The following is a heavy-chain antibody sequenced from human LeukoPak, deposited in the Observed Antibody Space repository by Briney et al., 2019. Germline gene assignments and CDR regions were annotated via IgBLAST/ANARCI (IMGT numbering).Heavy chain of an antibody. D-gene: IGHD3-9*01. J-gene: IGHJ4*02. Sequence: GGSLRLSCAASGFTFSSYSMNWVRQAPGKGLEWVSYISSGSSTIYYADSVKGRFTISRDNAKNSLYLQMNSLRAEDTAVYYCAREPVDWLLYDFDYWGQGTLVTVSS. CDR2: ISSGSSTI. CDR3: AREPVDWLLYDFDY. CDR1: GFTFSSYS. V-gene: IGHV3-48*04.